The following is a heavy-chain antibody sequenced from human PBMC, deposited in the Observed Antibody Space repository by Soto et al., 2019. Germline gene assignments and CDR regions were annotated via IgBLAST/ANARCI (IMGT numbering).Heavy chain of an antibody. CDR3: AERVTIYYYMDV. J-gene: IGHJ6*03. CDR1: GGSFSGYY. CDR2: INHSGST. D-gene: IGHD4-17*01. Sequence: SETLSLTCAVYGGSFSGYYWSWIRQPPGRGLEWIGEINHSGSTNYNPSLKSRVTISLDTSKNQFSLSLKSVTAADTAVYYCAERVTIYYYMDVWGKGTTVTVSS. V-gene: IGHV4-34*01.